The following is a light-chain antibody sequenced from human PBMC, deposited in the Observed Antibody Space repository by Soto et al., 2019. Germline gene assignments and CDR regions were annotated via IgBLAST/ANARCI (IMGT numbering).Light chain of an antibody. V-gene: IGKV3-15*01. Sequence: EIVLTQSPVTLCLSPGERATLSCRASQSVSSNLAWYQQKPGQAPRLLIYGASTRATGIPARFSGSGSGTEVTLTISSLQSEDFAVYYCQQYNNWPPSTFGQGTRLEIK. J-gene: IGKJ5*01. CDR1: QSVSSN. CDR2: GAS. CDR3: QQYNNWPPST.